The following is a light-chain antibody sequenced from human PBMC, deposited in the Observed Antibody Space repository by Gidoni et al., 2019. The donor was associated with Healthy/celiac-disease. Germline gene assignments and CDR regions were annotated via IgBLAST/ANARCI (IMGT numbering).Light chain of an antibody. Sequence: EIVLTQSPGTLSLSPGERATLSCRASKSVSSSYVALYEQNPGQAPRLLIYGASSRATGIPDSISGSGFGTDFTLTISRLEPEDFAVYYCQQYVTCXXXTKVEIK. CDR2: GAS. J-gene: IGKJ1*01. CDR1: KSVSSSY. CDR3: QQYVT. V-gene: IGKV3-20*01.